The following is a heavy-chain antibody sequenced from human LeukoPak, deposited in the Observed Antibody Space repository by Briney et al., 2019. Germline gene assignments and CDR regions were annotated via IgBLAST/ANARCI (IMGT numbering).Heavy chain of an antibody. V-gene: IGHV1-46*01. CDR2: INPSGGST. CDR3: ARMSFDY. Sequence: ASVKVSCKASGYTFTSYYMHWVRQAPGQGLEWMGIINPSGGSTSYAQKFQGRVTMTRDTSISTAYMELSRLRSDDTAVYYCARMSFDYWGQGTLVTVSS. J-gene: IGHJ4*02. CDR1: GYTFTSYY.